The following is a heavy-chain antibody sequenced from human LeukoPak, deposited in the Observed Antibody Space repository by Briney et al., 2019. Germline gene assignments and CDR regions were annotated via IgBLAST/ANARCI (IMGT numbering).Heavy chain of an antibody. CDR1: GFSFSGSG. D-gene: IGHD1-26*01. V-gene: IGHV3-73*01. CDR2: IRSQADSYAT. J-gene: IGHJ4*02. Sequence: GGSLRLSCAASGFSFSGSGMHWVRQASGKGLEWVGHIRSQADSYATVYGASVKDRFTVTRDDSENTAYLQMNSLKTEDTAVYYCATFPSGSYSAYWGQGTLVTVSS. CDR3: ATFPSGSYSAY.